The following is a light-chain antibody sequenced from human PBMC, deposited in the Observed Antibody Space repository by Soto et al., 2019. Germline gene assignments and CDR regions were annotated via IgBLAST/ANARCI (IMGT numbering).Light chain of an antibody. J-gene: IGKJ2*01. CDR2: AAS. CDR1: QGISSY. Sequence: DIQLTQSPSFLSASVGDRVTITCRASQGISSYLAWYQQKPGKAPNLLIYAASTLQSGVPSRFSGSGSGTEFTLTISSLQPEDSATYYCQQLTNYPDTFGQGTKLEIK. CDR3: QQLTNYPDT. V-gene: IGKV1-9*01.